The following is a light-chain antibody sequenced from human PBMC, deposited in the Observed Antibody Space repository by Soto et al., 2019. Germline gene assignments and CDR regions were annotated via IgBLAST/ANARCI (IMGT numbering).Light chain of an antibody. CDR1: QGISSH. CDR2: SAS. CDR3: PQLNSYRFT. Sequence: IQLTQSPSSLSAFVGDRVSITCRASQGISSHLAGYQQKPGKAPKLLIYSASTLQSGVPSRFSGSGSGTDFTLTISSLQPEDFATCLCPQLNSYRFTFGGGTKVQIK. V-gene: IGKV1-9*01. J-gene: IGKJ4*01.